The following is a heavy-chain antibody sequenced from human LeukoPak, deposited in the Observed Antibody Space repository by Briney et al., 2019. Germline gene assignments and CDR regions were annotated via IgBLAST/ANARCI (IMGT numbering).Heavy chain of an antibody. D-gene: IGHD3-22*01. J-gene: IGHJ1*01. CDR3: ARGHYYDSSGYPLGYFQH. V-gene: IGHV1-69*04. Sequence: ASVKVSCKASGGTFSSYAISWVRQAPGQGLEWMGRIIPILGIANYVQKFQGRVTITADKSTSTAYMELSSLRSEDTAVYYCARGHYYDSSGYPLGYFQHWGQGALVTVSS. CDR2: IIPILGIA. CDR1: GGTFSSYA.